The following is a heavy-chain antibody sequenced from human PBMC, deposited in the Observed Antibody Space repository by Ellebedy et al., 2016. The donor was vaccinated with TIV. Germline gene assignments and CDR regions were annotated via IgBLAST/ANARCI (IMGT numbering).Heavy chain of an antibody. V-gene: IGHV1-24*01. CDR3: ATVSMDTAMVRVPIGYYGMDV. J-gene: IGHJ6*02. D-gene: IGHD5-18*01. Sequence: AASVKVSCKVSGYTLSELSMHWVRQPPGKGLEWMGGFDPEDGEAIYAQKFQGRVNMTEDTSTDTAYMALSSLRSDDTAVYYCATVSMDTAMVRVPIGYYGMDVWGQGTTVTVSS. CDR1: GYTLSELS. CDR2: FDPEDGEA.